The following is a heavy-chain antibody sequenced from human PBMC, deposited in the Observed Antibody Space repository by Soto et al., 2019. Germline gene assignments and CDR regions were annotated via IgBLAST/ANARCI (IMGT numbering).Heavy chain of an antibody. CDR1: GGTFSSYA. CDR3: ARDSPSIADSQGDYYYYGMDV. D-gene: IGHD6-6*01. V-gene: IGHV1-69*13. J-gene: IGHJ6*02. CDR2: IIPIFGTA. Sequence: SVKVSCKASGGTFSSYAISWVRQAPGQGLEWMGGIIPIFGTANYAQKFQGRVTITADESTSTAYMELSSLRSEDTAVYYCARDSPSIADSQGDYYYYGMDVWGQGTTVTVSS.